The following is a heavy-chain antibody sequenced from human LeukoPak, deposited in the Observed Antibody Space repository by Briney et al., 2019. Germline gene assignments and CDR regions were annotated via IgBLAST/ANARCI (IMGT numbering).Heavy chain of an antibody. D-gene: IGHD6-13*01. J-gene: IGHJ4*02. V-gene: IGHV3-30-3*01. CDR2: ISYDGSNK. Sequence: GGSLRLSCAASGFTFSTYALHWVRQAPGKGLEWVAVISYDGSNKYYADSVKGRLTISRDNSKNTLYLQMNSLRAEDTAVYYCARERTAAAGTGFGYWGQGTLVTVSS. CDR3: ARERTAAAGTGFGY. CDR1: GFTFSTYA.